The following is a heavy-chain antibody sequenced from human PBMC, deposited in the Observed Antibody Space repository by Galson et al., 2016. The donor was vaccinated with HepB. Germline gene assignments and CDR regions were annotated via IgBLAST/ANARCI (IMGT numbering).Heavy chain of an antibody. J-gene: IGHJ4*02. CDR2: IGIAGDT. V-gene: IGHV3-13*01. Sequence: SLRLSCAASGFTFSDYDMHWVRQAPGKGLEWVSVIGIAGDTYYPDSVKGRFTISRENAKNSLYLQMNTLRVEDTAVYFCARTRYTYAGEFHYWGQGTLVTVSS. D-gene: IGHD5-18*01. CDR3: ARTRYTYAGEFHY. CDR1: GFTFSDYD.